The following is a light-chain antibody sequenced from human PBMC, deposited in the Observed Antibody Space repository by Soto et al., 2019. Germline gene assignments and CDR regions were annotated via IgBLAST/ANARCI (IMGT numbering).Light chain of an antibody. V-gene: IGKV3-20*01. J-gene: IGKJ1*01. CDR2: GAS. Sequence: EIVLTQSPGTLSLSPGERATLSCRASQSVSAGYFAWYQQKPGQAPRLLIYGASSRVSGIPDRFSGSGSGTDFTLTISRLEPEDFAVYYCQQYGSSPTFGQGTKAEIK. CDR3: QQYGSSPT. CDR1: QSVSAGY.